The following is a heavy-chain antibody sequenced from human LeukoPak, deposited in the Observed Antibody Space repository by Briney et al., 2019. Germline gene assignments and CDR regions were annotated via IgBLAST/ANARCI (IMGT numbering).Heavy chain of an antibody. Sequence: GGSLRLSCAAPGFTFSSYAMHWVRQAPGKGLEYVSAISSNGGSTYYATSVKGRFTISRDNSKNTLYLQMGSLRAEDMAVYYCARGGAQRSSWYSDYWGQGTLVTVSS. CDR1: GFTFSSYA. CDR2: ISSNGGST. D-gene: IGHD6-13*01. V-gene: IGHV3-64*01. CDR3: ARGGAQRSSWYSDY. J-gene: IGHJ4*02.